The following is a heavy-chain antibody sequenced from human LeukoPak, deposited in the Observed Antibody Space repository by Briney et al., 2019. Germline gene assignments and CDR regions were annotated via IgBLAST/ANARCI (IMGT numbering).Heavy chain of an antibody. V-gene: IGHV3-74*01. Sequence: GGSLRLSCVASGFTFSSYWMHWVRQAPGKGLVWVSRINSDGSSTSYADSVKGRFTISRDNAKNTLYLQMNSLRAEDTAVYYCARGVSLWFAFDIWGQGTMVTVSS. CDR3: ARGVSLWFAFDI. CDR1: GFTFSSYW. J-gene: IGHJ3*02. CDR2: INSDGSST. D-gene: IGHD3-10*01.